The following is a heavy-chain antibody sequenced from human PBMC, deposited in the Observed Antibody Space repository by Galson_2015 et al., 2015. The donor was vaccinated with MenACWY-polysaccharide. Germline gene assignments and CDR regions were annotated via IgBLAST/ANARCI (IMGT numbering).Heavy chain of an antibody. D-gene: IGHD2-21*02. CDR3: ARSCGGDCFYYYGMDV. V-gene: IGHV3-48*02. Sequence: SLRLSCAASGFAFSSYSMNWVRQAPGKGLEWVSYISSGSSTIYYADSVKGRFTISRGNAKNSLYLQMNSLRDEDTAIYYCARSCGGDCFYYYGMDVWGQGTTVTVSS. CDR1: GFAFSSYS. J-gene: IGHJ6*02. CDR2: ISSGSSTI.